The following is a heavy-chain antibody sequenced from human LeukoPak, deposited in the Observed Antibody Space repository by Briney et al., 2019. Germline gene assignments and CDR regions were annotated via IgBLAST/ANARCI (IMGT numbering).Heavy chain of an antibody. D-gene: IGHD3/OR15-3a*01. V-gene: IGHV3-33*01. CDR2: IWYDGSNK. Sequence: GRSLRLSCAASGFTFSSYGMHWVRQAPRKGLEWAAVIWYDGSNKYYADSVKGRFTISRDNSKNTLYLQMNSLRAEDTAVYYCARDFDFRRGDYWGQGTLVTVSS. J-gene: IGHJ4*02. CDR3: ARDFDFRRGDY. CDR1: GFTFSSYG.